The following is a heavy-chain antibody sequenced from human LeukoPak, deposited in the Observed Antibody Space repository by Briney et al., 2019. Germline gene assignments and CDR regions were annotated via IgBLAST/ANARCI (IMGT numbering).Heavy chain of an antibody. CDR3: ARDYRWAVASAELDY. V-gene: IGHV1-2*02. CDR1: GYTFTGYY. CDR2: INPSSGGT. J-gene: IGHJ4*02. D-gene: IGHD6-19*01. Sequence: GASVKVSCKASGYTFTGYYMHWVRQAPGQGLEWMGWINPSSGGTNYAQKFQGRVTMTRDTSISTAYMELSRLRSDDTAVYYCARDYRWAVASAELDYWGQGTLVTVSS.